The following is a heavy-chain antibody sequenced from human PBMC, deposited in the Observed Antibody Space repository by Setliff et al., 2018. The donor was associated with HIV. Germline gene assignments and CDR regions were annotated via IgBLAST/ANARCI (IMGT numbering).Heavy chain of an antibody. D-gene: IGHD6-6*01. J-gene: IGHJ3*02. CDR2: IYYSGST. V-gene: IGHV4-59*11. Sequence: SETLSLTCTVSGGSISSHYWSWIRQPPGKGLEWIGSIYYSGSTNYNPSLKSRVTISVDTSKNQFSLKLSSVTAADTAVYYCARDLEFSSPFDAFDIWGQGTMVTV. CDR1: GGSISSHY. CDR3: ARDLEFSSPFDAFDI.